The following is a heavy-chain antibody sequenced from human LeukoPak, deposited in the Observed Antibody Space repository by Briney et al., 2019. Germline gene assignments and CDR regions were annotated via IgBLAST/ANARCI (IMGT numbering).Heavy chain of an antibody. D-gene: IGHD6-19*01. CDR1: GLTSNTYA. V-gene: IGHV3-23*01. CDR3: AKASGGSGWTFDY. CDR2: ISGSGANT. J-gene: IGHJ4*02. Sequence: PGGSLRLSCAASGLTSNTYAMSWVRQAPGKGLEWVSAISGSGANTYYADSVKGRFTISRDNSKNTLYLQMNSLRAEDTAVYYCAKASGGSGWTFDYWGQGTLVTVSS.